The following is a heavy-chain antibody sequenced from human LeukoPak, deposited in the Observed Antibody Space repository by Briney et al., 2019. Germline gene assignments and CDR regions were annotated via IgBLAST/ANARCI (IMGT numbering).Heavy chain of an antibody. CDR1: GYTFTSYG. V-gene: IGHV1-8*02. Sequence: ASVKVSCKASGYTFTSYGISWVRQAPGQGLEWMGWMNPNGGNTGYAQKFQGRVTMTRNTSISTAYMELSSLRSEDTAVYYCARGGSSGWYRDDYYYYMDVWGKGTTVTISS. J-gene: IGHJ6*03. D-gene: IGHD6-19*01. CDR2: MNPNGGNT. CDR3: ARGGSSGWYRDDYYYYMDV.